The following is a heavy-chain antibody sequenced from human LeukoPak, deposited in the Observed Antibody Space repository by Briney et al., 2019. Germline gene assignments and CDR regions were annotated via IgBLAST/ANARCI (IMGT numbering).Heavy chain of an antibody. CDR3: ARESSANAFDI. J-gene: IGHJ3*02. V-gene: IGHV3-21*01. Sequence: GGSLRLSCAASGFTFSSYSMNWVRQAPEKGLEWVSSISSSSSYIYYADSVKGRFTISRDNAKNSLYLQMNSLRAEDTAVYYCARESSANAFDIWGQGTMVTVSS. CDR1: GFTFSSYS. D-gene: IGHD2-2*01. CDR2: ISSSSSYI.